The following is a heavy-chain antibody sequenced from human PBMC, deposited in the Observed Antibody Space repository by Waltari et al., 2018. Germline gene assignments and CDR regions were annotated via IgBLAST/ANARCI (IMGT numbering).Heavy chain of an antibody. Sequence: QVQLVQSGAEVKKPGASVKISCKASGYTFTGDYMHWVRQAPGLGIEWMGWINPNSGGTNYAQKFQGRVTMTRDTSISTAYMELSRLRSDDTAVYYCAREYCGGDCNHGWFDPWGQGTLVTVSS. CDR2: INPNSGGT. V-gene: IGHV1-2*02. CDR1: GYTFTGDY. J-gene: IGHJ5*02. D-gene: IGHD2-21*01. CDR3: AREYCGGDCNHGWFDP.